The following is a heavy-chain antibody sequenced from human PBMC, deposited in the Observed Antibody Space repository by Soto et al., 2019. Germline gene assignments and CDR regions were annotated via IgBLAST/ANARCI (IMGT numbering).Heavy chain of an antibody. J-gene: IGHJ6*02. D-gene: IGHD3-3*01. CDR1: GGSISNGGYY. Sequence: SETLSLTCTVSGGSISNGGYYWTWIRQHPGKGLEWIGYIYYSGSTYYNPSLKSRVTISVDTSKNQFSLKLTSVTAADTAVYYCARDVTDFWSGHEGMDVWGQGTTVTVYS. CDR3: ARDVTDFWSGHEGMDV. CDR2: IYYSGST. V-gene: IGHV4-31*03.